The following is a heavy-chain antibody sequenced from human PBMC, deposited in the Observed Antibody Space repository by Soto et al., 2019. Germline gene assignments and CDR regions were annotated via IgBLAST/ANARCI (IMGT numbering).Heavy chain of an antibody. CDR1: GGSISSGGYY. D-gene: IGHD3-10*01. Sequence: TQSPTCTVAGGSISSGGYYGSWIRQHPGKGLEWIGYIYYSGSTYYNPSLKSRVTISVDTSKNQFSLKLSSVTAADKAVYYCARDRMVPKRDYAFDIWCQGTIVTVSS. CDR3: ARDRMVPKRDYAFDI. V-gene: IGHV4-31*03. CDR2: IYYSGST. J-gene: IGHJ3*02.